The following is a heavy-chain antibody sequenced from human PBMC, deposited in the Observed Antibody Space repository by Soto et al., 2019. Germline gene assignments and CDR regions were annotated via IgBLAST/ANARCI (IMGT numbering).Heavy chain of an antibody. CDR3: ARVLRLGRLQNKGMDV. J-gene: IGHJ6*02. Sequence: QVQLVESGGGVVQPGRSLRLSCAASGFTFSSYAMHWVRQAPGKGLEWVAVISYDGSNKYYADSVKGRFTISRDNSKNTLYLQMNSLRAEDTAVYYCARVLRLGRLQNKGMDVWGQGTTVTVSS. V-gene: IGHV3-30-3*01. CDR1: GFTFSSYA. D-gene: IGHD6-25*01. CDR2: ISYDGSNK.